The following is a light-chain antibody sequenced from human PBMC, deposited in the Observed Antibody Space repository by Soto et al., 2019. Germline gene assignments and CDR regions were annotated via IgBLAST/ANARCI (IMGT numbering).Light chain of an antibody. CDR3: SSFTSRFTFNYI. J-gene: IGLJ1*01. V-gene: IGLV2-14*01. CDR1: SSDVGGYNY. Sequence: QSALTQPASMSGSPGQSITISCTGTSSDVGGYNYVSWYQQHPGKAPKIIIYEVTNRPSGVSNRFSGSKSGNTASLTISGLQAEDDADYYCSSFTSRFTFNYIFGTGTKVTVL. CDR2: EVT.